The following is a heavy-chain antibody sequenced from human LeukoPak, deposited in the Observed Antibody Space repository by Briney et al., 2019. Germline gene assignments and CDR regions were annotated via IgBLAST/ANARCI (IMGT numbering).Heavy chain of an antibody. CDR1: GFTFSSYS. D-gene: IGHD3-22*01. V-gene: IGHV3-48*01. Sequence: GGSLRLSCAASGFTFSSYSMNWVSQAPGKGLEWVSYISSSSSTIYYADSVKGRFTISRDNAKNSLYLQMNSLRAEDTAVYYCAKVPPFYDDSSGYYSRGGTDWGQGTLVTVSS. CDR3: AKVPPFYDDSSGYYSRGGTD. J-gene: IGHJ4*02. CDR2: ISSSSSTI.